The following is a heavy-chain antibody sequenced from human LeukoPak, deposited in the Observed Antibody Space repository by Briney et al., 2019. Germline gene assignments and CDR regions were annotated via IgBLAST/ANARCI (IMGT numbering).Heavy chain of an antibody. D-gene: IGHD2-15*01. J-gene: IGHJ5*02. CDR1: GGSISSGDYY. Sequence: PSETLSLACTVSGGSISSGDYYWSWIRQPPGKGLEWIGYIYYSGSTYYNPSLKSRVTISVDTSKNQFSLKLSSVTAADTAVYYCARETIAVSTVWFDPWGQGTLVTVSS. CDR3: ARETIAVSTVWFDP. CDR2: IYYSGST. V-gene: IGHV4-30-4*08.